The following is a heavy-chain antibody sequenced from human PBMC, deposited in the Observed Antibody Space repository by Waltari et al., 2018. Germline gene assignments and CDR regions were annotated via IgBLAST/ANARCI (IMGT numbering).Heavy chain of an antibody. CDR3: ARRKTFNGVDV. J-gene: IGHJ6*02. Sequence: QITLEASGPTRVKPPKTLPLTCPSPGFAISPRGVGAGRIRQPPGKALEWLGIIYWHDERYDNPSLQSRLTITKGTSKNQVVLTMTDMDPVDTATYYWARRKTFNGVDVWGRGTTVTVSS. V-gene: IGHV2-5*01. CDR1: GFAISPRGVG. CDR2: IYWHDER.